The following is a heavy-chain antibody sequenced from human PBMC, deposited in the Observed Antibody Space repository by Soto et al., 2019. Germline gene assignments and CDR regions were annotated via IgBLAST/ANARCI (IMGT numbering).Heavy chain of an antibody. Sequence: SETLSLTCTVSGGSISSYYWSWIRQPPGKGLEWIGYIYYSGSTNYNPSLKSRVTISVDTSKNQFSLKLSSVTAADTAVYYCARVSGGYSYGYNWFEPWGQGTLVTVSS. CDR3: ARVSGGYSYGYNWFEP. V-gene: IGHV4-59*01. CDR2: IYYSGST. D-gene: IGHD5-18*01. CDR1: GGSISSYY. J-gene: IGHJ5*02.